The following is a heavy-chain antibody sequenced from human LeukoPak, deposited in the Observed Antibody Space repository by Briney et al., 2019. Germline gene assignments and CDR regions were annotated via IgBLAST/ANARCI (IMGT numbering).Heavy chain of an antibody. CDR3: ARERDYDSSGYYCVMSQAFDI. D-gene: IGHD3-22*01. J-gene: IGHJ3*02. CDR2: IYTSGST. CDR1: GGSISSYY. V-gene: IGHV4-4*07. Sequence: SETLSLTCTVSGGSISSYYWSWIRQPAGKGLEWIGRIYTSGSTNYNPSLKSRVTMSVDTSKNQFSLKLSSVTAADTAVYYCARERDYDSSGYYCVMSQAFDIWGQGTMVTVSS.